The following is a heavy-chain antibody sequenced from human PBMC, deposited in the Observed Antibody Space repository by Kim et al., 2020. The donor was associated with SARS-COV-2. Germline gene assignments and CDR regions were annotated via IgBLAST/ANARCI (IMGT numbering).Heavy chain of an antibody. CDR1: GFTFSNSA. CDR3: AKDMSVAN. V-gene: IGHV3-23*01. CDR2: VSASGSST. J-gene: IGHJ4*02. Sequence: GGSLRLSCAASGFTFSNSAMTWVRQAPGRGLEWVSLVSASGSSTYYSDSVKGRFTISRDTSKSTIYRQMNSLRAEDTAIYYCAKDMSVANWGQGTLVTVSS. D-gene: IGHD2-15*01.